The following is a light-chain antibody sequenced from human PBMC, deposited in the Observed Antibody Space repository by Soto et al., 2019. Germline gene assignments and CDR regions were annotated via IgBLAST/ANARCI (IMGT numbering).Light chain of an antibody. J-gene: IGLJ1*01. V-gene: IGLV1-44*01. Sequence: QAVVTQPPSASGTPRQRVTISCSGSSSNIGSNSVYWYQQLPGTAPKLLICRNDQRPSGVPDRFSGSKSGTSASLAISGLQSEDEADYYCAAWDDSLNGRVFGTGTKLTVL. CDR3: AAWDDSLNGRV. CDR2: RND. CDR1: SSNIGSNS.